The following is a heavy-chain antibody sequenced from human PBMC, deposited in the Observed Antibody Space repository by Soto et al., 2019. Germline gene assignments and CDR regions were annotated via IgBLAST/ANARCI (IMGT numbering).Heavy chain of an antibody. CDR2: IKQDGSEK. Sequence: PGGSLRLSWAASGFTFSSCVMNWVRQAPGKGLEWVANIKQDGSEKYYVDSVKGRFTISRDNAKNSLYLQMNSLKTEDTAVYYCARGVIILNSYSGLDVWGQGTTVTVCS. J-gene: IGHJ6*02. V-gene: IGHV3-7*03. D-gene: IGHD3-3*01. CDR3: ARGVIILNSYSGLDV. CDR1: GFTFSSCV.